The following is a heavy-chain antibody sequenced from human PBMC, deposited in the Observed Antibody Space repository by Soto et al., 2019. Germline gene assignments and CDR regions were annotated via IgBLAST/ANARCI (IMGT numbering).Heavy chain of an antibody. V-gene: IGHV3-23*01. J-gene: IGHJ4*02. D-gene: IGHD6-6*01. CDR2: ISGSGGST. CDR1: GFTFSSYA. CDR3: AKDATIAARPYYFDY. Sequence: EVQLLESGGGLVQPGGSLRLSCAASGFTFSSYAMSWVRQAPGKGLEGVSGISGSGGSTYYADSVKGRFTISRDTSKNTLYLQMTSLRAGDTAVYYCAKDATIAARPYYFDYWGQGTLVTVSS.